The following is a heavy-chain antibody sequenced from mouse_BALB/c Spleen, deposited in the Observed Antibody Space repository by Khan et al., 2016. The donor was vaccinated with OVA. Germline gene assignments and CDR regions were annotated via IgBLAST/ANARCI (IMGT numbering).Heavy chain of an antibody. V-gene: IGHV3-6*02. CDR3: ARGGAVVPYWYFDV. CDR1: DYSITGGYR. CDR2: ISYDGSN. Sequence: EVQLQESGPGLVKPSQYLSLTCSVTDYSITGGYRWNWIRQFPGNKLEWMGYISYDGSNNYNPSLKNRISITRDTSKNRIFLKLNSVTTEDTATYYCARGGAVVPYWYFDVWGAGTTVTVSS. D-gene: IGHD6-1*01. J-gene: IGHJ1*01.